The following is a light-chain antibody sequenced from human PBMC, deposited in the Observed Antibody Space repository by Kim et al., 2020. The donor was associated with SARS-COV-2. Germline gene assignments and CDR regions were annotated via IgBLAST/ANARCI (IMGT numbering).Light chain of an antibody. CDR2: EVT. CDR3: ASHGGYDYV. V-gene: IGLV2-8*01. J-gene: IGLJ1*01. Sequence: PGPSVATSCPGTSGDFGSYKYVSWYQQHPGKSPKLIIYEVTQRPSGVPDRFSGSMSGNTASLTVSGLQAEDEADYYCASHGGYDYVFGTGTKVTVL. CDR1: SGDFGSYKY.